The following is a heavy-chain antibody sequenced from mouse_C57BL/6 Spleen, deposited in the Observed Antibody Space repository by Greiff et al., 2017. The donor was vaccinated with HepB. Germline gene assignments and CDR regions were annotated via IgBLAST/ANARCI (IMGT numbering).Heavy chain of an antibody. CDR1: GYTFTSYW. J-gene: IGHJ2*01. CDR3: ARSLYYSNYLYYFDY. V-gene: IGHV1-55*01. CDR2: IYPGSGST. Sequence: VQLQQPGAELVKPGASVKMSCKASGYTFTSYWITWVKQRPGQGLEWIGDIYPGSGSTNYNEKFKSKATLTVDTSSSTAYMQLSSLTSEDSAVYYCARSLYYSNYLYYFDYWGQGTTLTVSS. D-gene: IGHD2-5*01.